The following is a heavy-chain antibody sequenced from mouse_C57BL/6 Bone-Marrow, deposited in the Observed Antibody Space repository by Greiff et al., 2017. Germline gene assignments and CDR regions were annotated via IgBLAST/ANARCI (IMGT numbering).Heavy chain of an antibody. D-gene: IGHD2-4*01. CDR3: ARCPIYYDCMYYFDY. Sequence: QVQLQQSGPELVKPGASVKISCKASGYTFTDYSINWVKQRPGQGLEWIGWIFPGSGSTYYNEKLKGKATLTVDKSSSTAYVLLSSLTSEDSAVYFCARCPIYYDCMYYFDYWGQGTTLTVSS. V-gene: IGHV1-75*01. J-gene: IGHJ2*01. CDR2: IFPGSGST. CDR1: GYTFTDYS.